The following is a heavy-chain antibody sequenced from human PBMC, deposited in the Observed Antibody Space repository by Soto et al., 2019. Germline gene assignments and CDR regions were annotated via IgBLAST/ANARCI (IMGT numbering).Heavy chain of an antibody. CDR3: ARAPSSYYYGMDV. J-gene: IGHJ6*02. CDR2: ISYGGSNK. CDR1: GFTFSSYA. V-gene: IGHV3-30*04. Sequence: GGSLRLSCAASGFTFSSYAMHWVRQAPGKGLEWVAVISYGGSNKYYADSVKGRFTISRDNSKNTLYLQMNSLRAEDTAVYYCARAPSSYYYGMDVWGQGTTVTVSS.